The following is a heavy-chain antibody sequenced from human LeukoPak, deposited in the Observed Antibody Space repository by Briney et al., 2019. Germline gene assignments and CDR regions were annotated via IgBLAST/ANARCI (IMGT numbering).Heavy chain of an antibody. CDR1: GFTLSSYS. CDR2: ISSSSSYI. CDR3: AKEAGYYGSGSYPY. Sequence: GSLTLSCAASGFTLSSYSMNWVRPAPGKGLEWVSSISSSSSYIYYADSVKGRFTISRDNAKNSLYLQMNSLRAEDTAVYYCAKEAGYYGSGSYPYWGQGTLVTVSS. V-gene: IGHV3-21*04. J-gene: IGHJ4*02. D-gene: IGHD3-10*01.